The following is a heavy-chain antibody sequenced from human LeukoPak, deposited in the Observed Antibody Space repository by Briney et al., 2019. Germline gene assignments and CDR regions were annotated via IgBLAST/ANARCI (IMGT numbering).Heavy chain of an antibody. J-gene: IGHJ3*02. CDR3: ARFVTGDGAFDI. Sequence: SETLSLTCAVSGDSITSYYWGWIRRPPGKGLEWIGSIYYSGNTYYNPSLRGRVTISVDTSKNQFSLNLSSVTAADTAVYYCARFVTGDGAFDIWGQGTMVTVSS. D-gene: IGHD7-27*01. CDR2: IYYSGNT. CDR1: GDSITSYY. V-gene: IGHV4-39*01.